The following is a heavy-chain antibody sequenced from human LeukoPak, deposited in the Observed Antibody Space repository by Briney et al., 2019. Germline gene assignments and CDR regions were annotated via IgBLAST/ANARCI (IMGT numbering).Heavy chain of an antibody. D-gene: IGHD3-22*01. V-gene: IGHV3-7*03. CDR2: IKQDGSEK. Sequence: GGSLRLSCAASGFTFSSYWMSWVRQAPGKGLEWVANIKQDGSEKYYVDSVKGRFTISRDNAKNSLYLQMNSLRAEDTAVYYCAKDDSSGPREFYYHGMDVWGQGTTVTVSS. J-gene: IGHJ6*02. CDR1: GFTFSSYW. CDR3: AKDDSSGPREFYYHGMDV.